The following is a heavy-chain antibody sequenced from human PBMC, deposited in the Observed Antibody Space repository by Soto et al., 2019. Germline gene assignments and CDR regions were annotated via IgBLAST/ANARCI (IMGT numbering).Heavy chain of an antibody. CDR3: AIDRPDTGYYTNSLDP. J-gene: IGHJ5*02. CDR2: IIPIFGTT. Sequence: SVKVSCKASGGTFGSDAITWVRQAPGQGLEWVGRIIPIFGTTNYAQNLQGRVTISADKSTLTSYMELHSLTSDDTALYYCAIDRPDTGYYTNSLDPCGQGTQVTVAS. CDR1: GGTFGSDA. V-gene: IGHV1-69*06. D-gene: IGHD3-9*01.